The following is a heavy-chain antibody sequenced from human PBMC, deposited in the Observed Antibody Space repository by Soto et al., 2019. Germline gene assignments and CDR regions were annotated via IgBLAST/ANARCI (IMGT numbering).Heavy chain of an antibody. J-gene: IGHJ6*02. CDR3: GKHRSSRSAYYYYGMDG. CDR2: ISGNSGSL. CDR1: GFIFDDYA. Sequence: EVKLVESGGGLVQPGRSLRLSCAASGFIFDDYAMHWVRQAPGKGLEWVSVISGNSGSLGYADSVKGRFTISRDNAKNSLYLQMNSLRAEDTALYYCGKHRSSRSAYYYYGMDGWGQGTTVTVSS. V-gene: IGHV3-9*01. D-gene: IGHD3-10*01.